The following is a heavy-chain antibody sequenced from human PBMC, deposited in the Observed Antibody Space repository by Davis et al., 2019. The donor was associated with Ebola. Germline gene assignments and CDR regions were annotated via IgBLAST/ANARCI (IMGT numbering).Heavy chain of an antibody. Sequence: GESLKISCAASGFTFSSYVMSWVRQAPGKGLEWVSTLGTSADTYYADSVKGRFTISRVNSKNTLYLQMNGLRVEDTAIYYCAKDNRNIWSEVWGQGTMVTVSS. J-gene: IGHJ3*01. CDR1: GFTFSSYV. D-gene: IGHD2/OR15-2a*01. CDR2: LGTSADT. V-gene: IGHV3-23*01. CDR3: AKDNRNIWSEV.